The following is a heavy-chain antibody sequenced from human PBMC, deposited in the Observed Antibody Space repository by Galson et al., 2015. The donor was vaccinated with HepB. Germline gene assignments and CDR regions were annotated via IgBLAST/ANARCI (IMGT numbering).Heavy chain of an antibody. CDR2: ISSSSSYT. Sequence: SLRLSCAASGFTFSDYYMTWIRQAPGKGLEWVSYISSSSSYTNYADSVKGRFTISRDNAKNSLYLQMNSLRAEDTAVYYCARIYSSGWYPGGYFQHWGQGTLVTVSS. V-gene: IGHV3-11*06. J-gene: IGHJ1*01. CDR1: GFTFSDYY. CDR3: ARIYSSGWYPGGYFQH. D-gene: IGHD6-19*01.